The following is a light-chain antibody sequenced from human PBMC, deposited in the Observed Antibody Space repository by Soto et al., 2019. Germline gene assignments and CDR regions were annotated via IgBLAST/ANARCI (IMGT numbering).Light chain of an antibody. Sequence: QSVLTQPPSASGTPGQRVTISCSGSSSNIGSNYVYWYQQLPGTAPKLLIYRNNQRPSGVPDRFSGSKSGTSASLAISGLXXXDXADYYCAAWDDSLSAHVVFGGGTKLTVL. CDR3: AAWDDSLSAHVV. V-gene: IGLV1-47*01. CDR1: SSNIGSNY. CDR2: RNN. J-gene: IGLJ2*01.